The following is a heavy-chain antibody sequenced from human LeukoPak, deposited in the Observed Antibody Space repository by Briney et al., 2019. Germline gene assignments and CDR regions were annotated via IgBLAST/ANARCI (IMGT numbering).Heavy chain of an antibody. D-gene: IGHD6-13*01. CDR1: GYTFTSYG. J-gene: IGHJ5*02. CDR3: ARELSYSSSWYRGRFDP. CDR2: ISAYNGNT. Sequence: ASVKVSCKASGYTFTSYGISWVRQAPGQGLEWMGWISAYNGNTNYAQKLQGRVTMTTDTSTSTAYMELRSLRSEDTAVYYCARELSYSSSWYRGRFDPWGQGTLVTVSS. V-gene: IGHV1-18*01.